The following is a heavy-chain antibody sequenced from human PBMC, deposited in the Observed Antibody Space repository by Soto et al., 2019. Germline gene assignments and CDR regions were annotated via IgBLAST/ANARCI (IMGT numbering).Heavy chain of an antibody. Sequence: GGSLRLSCAASGFTFSSFHMNRVSQAPGRGLEWVAYITSSSDTIYYSDSVKGRFTISRDNGKNSLFLQMNSLRDEDTAVYYCARVVVVIPPGYYYAMDVWGQGTTVTVSS. J-gene: IGHJ6*02. V-gene: IGHV3-48*02. D-gene: IGHD3-22*01. CDR2: ITSSSDTI. CDR1: GFTFSSFH. CDR3: ARVVVVIPPGYYYAMDV.